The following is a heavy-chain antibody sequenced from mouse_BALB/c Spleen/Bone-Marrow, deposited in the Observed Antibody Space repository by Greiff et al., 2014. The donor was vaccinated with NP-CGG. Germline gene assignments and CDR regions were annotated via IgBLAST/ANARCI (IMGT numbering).Heavy chain of an antibody. V-gene: IGHV14-4*02. CDR2: IDPENGDT. J-gene: IGHJ2*01. D-gene: IGHD2-4*01. Sequence: SGAELVRSGASVKLSCTASGFNIKDYYMHWVKQRPEQGLEWIGWIDPENGDTEYAPKFQGKATMTADTSSNTAYLQRSSLTSEDTAVYYCNARGDYDFDYFDYWGQGTTLTVSS. CDR3: NARGDYDFDYFDY. CDR1: GFNIKDYY.